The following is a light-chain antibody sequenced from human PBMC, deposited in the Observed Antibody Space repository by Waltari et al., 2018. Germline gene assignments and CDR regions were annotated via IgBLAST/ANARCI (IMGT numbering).Light chain of an antibody. Sequence: CRASQSVGTTLAWYQQKPGQAPRLLIYGASRRATGIPDRFSGSGSGTDFSLTISRLEPEDFAVYYCQHYVRLPATFGQGTKVEI. CDR2: GAS. CDR3: QHYVRLPAT. V-gene: IGKV3-20*01. CDR1: QSVGTT. J-gene: IGKJ1*01.